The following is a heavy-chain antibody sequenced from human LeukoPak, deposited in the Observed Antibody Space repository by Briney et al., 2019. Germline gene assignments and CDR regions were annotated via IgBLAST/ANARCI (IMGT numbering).Heavy chain of an antibody. V-gene: IGHV4-39*01. CDR3: ARRRWQRGPDVVNPFDY. D-gene: IGHD5-12*01. J-gene: IGHJ4*02. CDR2: RYSSGST. CDR1: GGSISSYY. Sequence: SETLSLTCSVSGGSISSYYGRWIRQPPGKGLEWIGSRYSSGSTYYNPSLKSRVTISADTSKNQFSLKLSSVTAADTAVYYCARRRWQRGPDVVNPFDYWGQGTLVTVSS.